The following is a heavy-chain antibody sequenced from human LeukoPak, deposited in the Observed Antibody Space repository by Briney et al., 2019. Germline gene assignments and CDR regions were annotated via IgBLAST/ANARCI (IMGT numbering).Heavy chain of an antibody. J-gene: IGHJ4*02. CDR3: ARGLYGSGSYSTFGY. CDR1: GFTFSSYE. D-gene: IGHD3-10*01. Sequence: GGSLRLSCAASGFTFSSYEMNWVRQAPGKGLEWVSYISSSGSTIYYADFVKGRFTISRDNAKNSLYLQMNSLRAEDTAVYYCARGLYGSGSYSTFGYWSQGTLVTVSS. V-gene: IGHV3-48*03. CDR2: ISSSGSTI.